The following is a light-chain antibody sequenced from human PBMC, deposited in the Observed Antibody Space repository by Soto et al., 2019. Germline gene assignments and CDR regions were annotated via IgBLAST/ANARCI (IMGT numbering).Light chain of an antibody. CDR1: QSVSGW. J-gene: IGKJ4*01. V-gene: IGKV1-5*03. Sequence: DIQMTQSPSTLSASVGDRVIITCRASQSVSGWLAWYQQRPGKAPNLLIYKASTLKTGVPLRFSGSGSGTDFTLTISTLQPDDFATYYCQQYESYPLTFGRGTKVEIK. CDR2: KAS. CDR3: QQYESYPLT.